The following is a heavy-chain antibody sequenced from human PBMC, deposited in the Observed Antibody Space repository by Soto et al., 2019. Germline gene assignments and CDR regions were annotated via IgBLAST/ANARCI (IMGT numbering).Heavy chain of an antibody. CDR2: ISAYNGNT. CDR3: ATTTPPGIRFLEWLPHFDP. J-gene: IGHJ5*02. V-gene: IGHV1-18*01. Sequence: ASVKVSCKASGYTFTSYGISWVRQAPGQGLEWMGWISAYNGNTNYAQKLQGRVTMTTDTSTSTAYMELRSLRSDDTAVYYCATTTPPGIRFLEWLPHFDPWGQGTLVTVSS. D-gene: IGHD3-3*01. CDR1: GYTFTSYG.